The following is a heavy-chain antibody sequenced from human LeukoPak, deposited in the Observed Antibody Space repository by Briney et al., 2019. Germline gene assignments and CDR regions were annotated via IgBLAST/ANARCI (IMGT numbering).Heavy chain of an antibody. CDR2: ISSSGSTI. CDR1: GFTFSSYA. CDR3: ASTVTTRFGTDV. D-gene: IGHD4-17*01. J-gene: IGHJ6*02. Sequence: GGSLRLSCAASGFTFSSYAMNWVRQAPGKGLEWVSYISSSGSTIYYADSVKGRFTISRDNAKNSLYLQMNSLRAEDTAVYYCASTVTTRFGTDVWGQGTTVTVSS. V-gene: IGHV3-48*04.